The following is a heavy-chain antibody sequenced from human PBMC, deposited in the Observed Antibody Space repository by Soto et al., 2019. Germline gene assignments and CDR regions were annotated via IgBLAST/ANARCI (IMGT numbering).Heavy chain of an antibody. CDR3: VKFRGQAYSYYHMDV. J-gene: IGHJ6*03. CDR1: GFNFGTYA. V-gene: IGHV3-23*01. Sequence: EVQLLESGGGLVQPGGSLRLACAASGFNFGTYAMGWVRQAPGRGLGWVSSAGSGSSRYYADCVRGRFTVSRDTSKSTLYLEMCSLRAEDTALYYCVKFRGQAYSYYHMDVWGKGTTVTVSS. CDR2: AGSGSSR.